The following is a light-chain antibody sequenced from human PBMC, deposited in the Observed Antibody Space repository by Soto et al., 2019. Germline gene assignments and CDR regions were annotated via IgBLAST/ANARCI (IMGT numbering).Light chain of an antibody. CDR2: AES. Sequence: IVMTQSPATLPVSPGERATLSCRATQRVSTNLAWYQQKPGQAPRLLIYAESSRATGVPARFSGSGSGTEVTLTISSLQSEDFALYYCQQYKNWPYTFGQGTRLEVK. CDR3: QQYKNWPYT. CDR1: QRVSTN. V-gene: IGKV3-15*01. J-gene: IGKJ2*01.